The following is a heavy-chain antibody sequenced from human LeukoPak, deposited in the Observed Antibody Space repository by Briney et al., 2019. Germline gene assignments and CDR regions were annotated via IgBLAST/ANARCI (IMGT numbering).Heavy chain of an antibody. CDR3: ARRGYSSSWLY. V-gene: IGHV4-59*08. J-gene: IGHJ4*02. Sequence: PPETLSLTCTVSGVSISSYYWSWIRQPPGKGLEWIGYISDSGRTDYTPSLKSRVIISRVTSKNQFSLQLRSVTAADTAVYYCARRGYSSSWLYWGQGSLVTVSS. CDR2: ISDSGRT. CDR1: GVSISSYY. D-gene: IGHD6-13*01.